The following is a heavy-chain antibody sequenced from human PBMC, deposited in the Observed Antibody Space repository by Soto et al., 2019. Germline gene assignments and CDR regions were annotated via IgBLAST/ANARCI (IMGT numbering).Heavy chain of an antibody. CDR2: ISGSGGST. J-gene: IGHJ6*03. CDR1: GFTFSSYA. Sequence: GGSLRLSCAASGFTFSSYAMSWVRQAPGKGLEWVSAISGSGGSTYYADSVKGRFTISRDNSKNTLYLQMNSLRAEDTAVYYCAKNTYYDFWSGYLASNYYYYMDVWGNGTTVTVSS. CDR3: AKNTYYDFWSGYLASNYYYYMDV. V-gene: IGHV3-23*01. D-gene: IGHD3-3*01.